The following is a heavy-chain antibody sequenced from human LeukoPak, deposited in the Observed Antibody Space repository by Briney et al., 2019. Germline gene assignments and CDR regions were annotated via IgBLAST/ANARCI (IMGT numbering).Heavy chain of an antibody. Sequence: SETLSVTCAVSGYSISSGYYWGWIRQPPGKGLEWIRSIYHSGSTYCNPSLKSRVTISVDTSKNQVSLKLSSETAADTAVYYCARDHSYGSGSYHFDYWGQGTLVTVSS. D-gene: IGHD3-10*01. CDR3: ARDHSYGSGSYHFDY. J-gene: IGHJ4*02. V-gene: IGHV4-38-2*02. CDR2: IYHSGST. CDR1: GYSISSGYY.